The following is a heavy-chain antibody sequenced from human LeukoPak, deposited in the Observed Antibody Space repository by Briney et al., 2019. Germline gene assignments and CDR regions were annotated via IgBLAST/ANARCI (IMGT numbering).Heavy chain of an antibody. V-gene: IGHV1-8*01. J-gene: IGHJ4*02. D-gene: IGHD4-17*01. CDR2: MNPNSGNT. CDR3: ARGEDYGGNPDY. CDR1: GYTFTSYD. Sequence: ASVKVSCKASGYTFTSYDINWVRQATGQGLGWMGWMNPNSGNTGYAQKFQGRVTMTRNTSISTAYMELSSLRSEDTAVYYCARGEDYGGNPDYWGQGTLVTVSS.